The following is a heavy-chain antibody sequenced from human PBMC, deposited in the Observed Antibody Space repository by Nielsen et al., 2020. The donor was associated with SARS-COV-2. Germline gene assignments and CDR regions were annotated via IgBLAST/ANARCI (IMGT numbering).Heavy chain of an antibody. V-gene: IGHV3-21*01. D-gene: IGHD1-1*01. Sequence: GGSLRLSCAASGFTFSSYSMNWVRQAPGKGLEWVSSIGSSDNYIYYADSVKGRFTISRDNSNNTLYLQMSSLRVEDTAVYYCVKFQVTTGTTEFVSWGQGTLVTVSS. CDR3: VKFQVTTGTTEFVS. CDR2: IGSSDNYI. CDR1: GFTFSSYS. J-gene: IGHJ5*01.